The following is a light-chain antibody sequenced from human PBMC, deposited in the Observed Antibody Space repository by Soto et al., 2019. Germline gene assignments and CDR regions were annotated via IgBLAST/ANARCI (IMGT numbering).Light chain of an antibody. V-gene: IGLV2-14*01. CDR3: SSHSATSPYV. J-gene: IGLJ1*01. CDR1: SNDVGGYNY. Sequence: QSVLTQPASVSGSPGQSITISCTGTSNDVGGYNYVSWYQQQPGKAPKLIIYEVSHRPSGISNRFSGSKSGNTASLTISGLHVEDEADYYCSSHSATSPYVFXTGTKVTVL. CDR2: EVS.